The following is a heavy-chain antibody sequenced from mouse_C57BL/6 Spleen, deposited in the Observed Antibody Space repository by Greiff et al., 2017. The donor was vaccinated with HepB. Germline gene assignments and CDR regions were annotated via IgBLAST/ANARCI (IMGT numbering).Heavy chain of an antibody. D-gene: IGHD3-3*01. V-gene: IGHV1-26*01. Sequence: EVQLQQSGPELVKPGASVKISCKASGYTFTDYYMNWVKQSHGKSLEWIGDINPNNGGTSYNQKFKGKATLTVDNSSSTAYMELRSLTSEDSAVYYCARRGRDYWYFDVWGTGTTVTVSS. CDR3: ARRGRDYWYFDV. J-gene: IGHJ1*03. CDR2: INPNNGGT. CDR1: GYTFTDYY.